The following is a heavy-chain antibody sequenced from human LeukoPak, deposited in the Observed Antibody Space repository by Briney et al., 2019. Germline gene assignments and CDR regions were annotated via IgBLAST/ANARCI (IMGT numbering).Heavy chain of an antibody. J-gene: IGHJ5*02. Sequence: PSETLSLTCTVSGGSISSSSYYWGWIRQPPGKGLEWIGTIYYSGSTYYNPSLKSRVTISVDTSKNQFSLKLSSVTAADTAVYYCAGLLWLGELEEFDPWGQGTLVTVSS. CDR2: IYYSGST. CDR3: AGLLWLGELEEFDP. CDR1: GGSISSSSYY. D-gene: IGHD3-10*01. V-gene: IGHV4-39*07.